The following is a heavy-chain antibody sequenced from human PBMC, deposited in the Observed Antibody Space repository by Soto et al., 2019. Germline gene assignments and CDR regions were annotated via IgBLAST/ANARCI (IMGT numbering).Heavy chain of an antibody. Sequence: SETLSLTCAVSGCSISSGGYSWSWIRQPPGKGLEWIAYIYHSGSTYYNPSLKSRVTISVDRSKNQFSLKLSSVTTADTAVYYCAGVPDYWGQGTLVTVSS. V-gene: IGHV4-30-2*01. CDR3: AGVPDY. J-gene: IGHJ4*02. CDR1: GCSISSGGYS. CDR2: IYHSGST.